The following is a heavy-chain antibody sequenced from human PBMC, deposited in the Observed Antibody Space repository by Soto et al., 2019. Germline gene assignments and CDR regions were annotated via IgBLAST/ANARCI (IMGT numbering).Heavy chain of an antibody. CDR3: ARDPDSSGYYYFDY. Sequence: PGASLRLSCAASGFTFSSYAMHWVRQAPGKGLEYVSAISSYGGSTYYANSVKGRFTISRDNSKNTLYLQMGSLRAEDMAVYYCARDPDSSGYYYFDYWGQGT. CDR1: GFTFSSYA. V-gene: IGHV3-64*01. CDR2: ISSYGGST. J-gene: IGHJ4*02. D-gene: IGHD3-22*01.